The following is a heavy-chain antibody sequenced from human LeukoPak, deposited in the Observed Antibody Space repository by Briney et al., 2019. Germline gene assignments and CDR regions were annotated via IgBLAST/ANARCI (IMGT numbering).Heavy chain of an antibody. CDR1: GFTFDDYA. J-gene: IGHJ3*02. CDR3: AKVDDSSGYGDAFDI. V-gene: IGHV3-9*01. D-gene: IGHD3-22*01. CDR2: ISWNSGSI. Sequence: QTGGSLRLSCAASGFTFDDYAMHWVRPAPGKGLEWVSGISWNSGSIGYADSVKGRFTISRDNAKNSLCLQMNSLRAEDTALYYCAKVDDSSGYGDAFDIWGQGTMVTVSS.